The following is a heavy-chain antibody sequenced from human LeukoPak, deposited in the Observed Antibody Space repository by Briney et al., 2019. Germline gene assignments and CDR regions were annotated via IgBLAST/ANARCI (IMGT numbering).Heavy chain of an antibody. CDR1: VDSISSGGYY. CDR2: IYYSGST. Sequence: SGTLSLTWTVSVDSISSGGYYWSWVRQHPGKGLESIGSIYYSGSTNYNPSLQGRVTISLDTSRNQFSLKLSSVTAADTAVYYCASGDNDALFDYWGQGTLVTVSS. J-gene: IGHJ4*02. D-gene: IGHD1-1*01. CDR3: ASGDNDALFDY. V-gene: IGHV4-31*02.